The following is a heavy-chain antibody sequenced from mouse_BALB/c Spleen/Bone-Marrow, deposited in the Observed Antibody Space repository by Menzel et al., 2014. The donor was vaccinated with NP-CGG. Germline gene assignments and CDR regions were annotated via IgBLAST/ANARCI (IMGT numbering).Heavy chain of an antibody. CDR2: IRLKSNTYAT. CDR1: GFSFSNYW. J-gene: IGHJ4*01. V-gene: IGHV6-6*02. CDR3: SREYDGSMDY. Sequence: EVKLEESGGGLVQPGGSMKLSCVASGFSFSNYWMNWVRQSPEKGLEWVAEIRLKSNTYATRYAESVKGRFSISRDDSKSSIYLQMNNLGAEDTGIYYCSREYDGSMDYWGQGTSVTVSS. D-gene: IGHD1-2*01.